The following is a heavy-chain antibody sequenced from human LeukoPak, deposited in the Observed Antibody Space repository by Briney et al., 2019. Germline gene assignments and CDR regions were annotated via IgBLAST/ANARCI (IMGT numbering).Heavy chain of an antibody. CDR1: GGSFSGYY. D-gene: IGHD2-15*01. CDR2: INDSGST. Sequence: PSETLSLTCAVYGGSFSGYYWSWIRQSPGKGLEWIGEINDSGSTDYNPSLTSRVTISEDTSKNQFSLKLSSVSAADTAVYYCARVQSGYCTGGSCYGYYYGMDVGGKGTTVTVSS. J-gene: IGHJ6*04. CDR3: ARVQSGYCTGGSCYGYYYGMDV. V-gene: IGHV4-34*01.